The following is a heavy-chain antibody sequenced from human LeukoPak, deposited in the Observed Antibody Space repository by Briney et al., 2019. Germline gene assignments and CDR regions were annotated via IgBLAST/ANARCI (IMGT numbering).Heavy chain of an antibody. V-gene: IGHV3-30*03. CDR3: ARASYSSGWFGY. Sequence: PGGSLRLSCAASGFTFSSYGMHWVRQAPGKGLEWVAVISYDGSNKYYADSVKGRFTISRDNSKNTLYLQMNSLRAEDTAVYYCARASYSSGWFGYWGQGTLVTVSS. J-gene: IGHJ4*02. CDR2: ISYDGSNK. CDR1: GFTFSSYG. D-gene: IGHD6-19*01.